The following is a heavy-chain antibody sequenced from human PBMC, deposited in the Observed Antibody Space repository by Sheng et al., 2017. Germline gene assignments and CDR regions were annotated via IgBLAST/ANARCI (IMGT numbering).Heavy chain of an antibody. J-gene: IGHJ6*03. CDR2: IIPILGIA. D-gene: IGHD1-7*01. CDR3: AREGTKSLTYYYYYYMDV. CDR1: GGTFSSYA. V-gene: IGHV1-69*04. Sequence: QVQLVQSGAEVKKPGSSVKVSCKASGGTFSSYAISWVRQAPGQGLEWMGGIIPILGIANYAQKFQGRVTITADKSTSTAYMELSSLRSEDTAVYYCAREGTKSLTYYYYYYMDVWGKGTTVTVSS.